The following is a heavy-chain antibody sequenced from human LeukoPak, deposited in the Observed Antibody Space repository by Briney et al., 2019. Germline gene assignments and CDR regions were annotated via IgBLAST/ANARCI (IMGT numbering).Heavy chain of an antibody. Sequence: QPGGSLRLSCAASGFTFSSYWMHWVRQAPGKGLVWVSVIHNDGSGTNYADSLKGRTTISRDNAKNTLYLQMTSLGAEDTGVYYCVRGGFGHAMDVWGQGTTVIVSS. CDR1: GFTFSSYW. D-gene: IGHD3-10*01. J-gene: IGHJ6*02. CDR3: VRGGFGHAMDV. V-gene: IGHV3-74*01. CDR2: IHNDGSGT.